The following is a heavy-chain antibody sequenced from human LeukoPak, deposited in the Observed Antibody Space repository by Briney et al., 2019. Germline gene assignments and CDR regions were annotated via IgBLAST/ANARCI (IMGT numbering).Heavy chain of an antibody. J-gene: IGHJ4*02. Sequence: GESLKISCKGSGYSFTNYWIGWVRQMPGKGLEWMGIIYPADSDTRYSPSFQGQVTISADKSITTAYLQWSSLKASDTAIYYCATGSDSGGPDYWGQGTLVTVSS. CDR1: GYSFTNYW. V-gene: IGHV5-51*01. CDR2: IYPADSDT. CDR3: ATGSDSGGPDY. D-gene: IGHD2-21*02.